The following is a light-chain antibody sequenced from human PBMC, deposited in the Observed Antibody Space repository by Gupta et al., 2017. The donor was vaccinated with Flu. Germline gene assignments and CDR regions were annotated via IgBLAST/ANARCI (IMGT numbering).Light chain of an antibody. Sequence: QLVLTQSPSASASLGASVKLTCTLSSGHSSYAIAWHQQQPEKGPRYLMKINSDGSHSKGDGIPDRFSGSSSGAGRYLTISSLQSEDEADYYCQTWGTGIQGVFGGRTKLTVL. J-gene: IGLJ3*02. CDR2: INSDGSH. V-gene: IGLV4-69*01. CDR1: SGHSSYA. CDR3: QTWGTGIQGV.